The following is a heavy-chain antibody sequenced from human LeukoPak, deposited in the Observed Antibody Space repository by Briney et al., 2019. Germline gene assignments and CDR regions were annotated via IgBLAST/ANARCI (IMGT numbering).Heavy chain of an antibody. CDR1: GFTFSSYE. Sequence: GGSLRLSCAASGFTFSSYEMNWVRQAPGKGLEWVSYISSSGSTIYYADSVKGRFTISRDNAKNSLYLQMNSLRAEDTAVYYCARDPALGKFDYWGQGTLVTVSS. CDR2: ISSSGSTI. D-gene: IGHD7-27*01. CDR3: ARDPALGKFDY. J-gene: IGHJ4*02. V-gene: IGHV3-48*03.